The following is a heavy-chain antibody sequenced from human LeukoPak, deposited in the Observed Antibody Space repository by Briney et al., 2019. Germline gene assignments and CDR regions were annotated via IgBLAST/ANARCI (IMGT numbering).Heavy chain of an antibody. CDR1: GGSISSSSYY. V-gene: IGHV4-39*02. D-gene: IGHD6-13*01. J-gene: IGHJ4*02. Sequence: SETLSLTCTVSGGSISSSSYYWGWIRQPPGKGLEWIGSIYYSGSTYYNPSLKSRVTISVDTSKNQFSLKLSSVTAADTAVYYCAKDRSSSSSWYSSGRALDYWGQGTLVTVSS. CDR2: IYYSGST. CDR3: AKDRSSSSSWYSSGRALDY.